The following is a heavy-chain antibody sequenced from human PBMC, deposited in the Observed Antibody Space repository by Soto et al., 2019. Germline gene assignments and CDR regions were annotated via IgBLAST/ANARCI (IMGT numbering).Heavy chain of an antibody. CDR2: ISYDGSNK. CDR1: GFSFSSYA. V-gene: IGHV3-30-3*01. J-gene: IGHJ6*02. Sequence: LRLSCADCGFSFSSYAMHWVRQAPGKGLEWVAVISYDGSNKYYADSVKGRFTISRDNSKNTLYLQMNSLRAEDTAVYYCARGDYDFWSGHISFYYGMDVWGQGTTVTVSS. D-gene: IGHD3-3*01. CDR3: ARGDYDFWSGHISFYYGMDV.